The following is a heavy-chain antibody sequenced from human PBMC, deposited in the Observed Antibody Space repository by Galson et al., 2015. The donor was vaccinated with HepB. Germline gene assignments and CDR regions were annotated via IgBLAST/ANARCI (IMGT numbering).Heavy chain of an antibody. CDR3: ARARDYGGNPDY. D-gene: IGHD4-23*01. CDR2: IYSGGST. CDR1: GFTVSSNY. Sequence: SLRVSCAASGFTVSSNYMSWVRQAPGKGLEWVSVIYSGGSTYYADSVKGRFTIPRDNSKNTLYLQMNSLRAEDTAVYYCARARDYGGNPDYWGQGTLVTVSS. J-gene: IGHJ4*02. V-gene: IGHV3-53*01.